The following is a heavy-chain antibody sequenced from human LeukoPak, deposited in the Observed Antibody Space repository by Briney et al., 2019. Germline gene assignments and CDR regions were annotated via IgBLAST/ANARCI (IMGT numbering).Heavy chain of an antibody. V-gene: IGHV1-2*02. D-gene: IGHD6-6*01. CDR2: INPNSGGT. CDR3: ARVPEYNSSSFNY. J-gene: IGHJ4*02. Sequence: ASVKVSCKASGYTFTGSYMHWVRQAPGQGLEWMGWINPNSGGTNYAQKFQGRVTMTRDTSISTAYMELSRLRSDDTAVYYCARVPEYNSSSFNYWGQGTLVTVSS. CDR1: GYTFTGSY.